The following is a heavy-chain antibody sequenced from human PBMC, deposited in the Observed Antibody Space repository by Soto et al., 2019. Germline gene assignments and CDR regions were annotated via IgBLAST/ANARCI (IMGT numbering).Heavy chain of an antibody. CDR1: GGPFGSYA. V-gene: IGHV1-69*01. CDR2: IMPIPGTA. Sequence: QVRLVQSGAEVKKPGSSVKVSCKASGGPFGSYAISWVRQAPGQGLEWMGGIMPIPGTANDAQKFQGRVTIAADEFTSTDYMERSRQTAEDTAEYYCARSQSSMTILGRSYCFYYGMDLWGQGTTVTVSS. J-gene: IGHJ6*02. D-gene: IGHD2-2*01. CDR3: ARSQSSMTILGRSYCFYYGMDL.